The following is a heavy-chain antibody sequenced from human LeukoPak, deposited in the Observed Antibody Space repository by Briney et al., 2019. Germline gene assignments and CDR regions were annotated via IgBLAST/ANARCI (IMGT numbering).Heavy chain of an antibody. J-gene: IGHJ4*02. V-gene: IGHV4-59*01. CDR3: AREWGLNGIDY. CDR1: GGSISSYY. Sequence: SEALSLTCTVSGGSISSYYWSWIRQPPGKGLEWIGYIYYSGSTNYNPSLKSRVTISIDTSKKQFSLILSSVTAADTAVYYCAREWGLNGIDYWGQGTLVTVSS. D-gene: IGHD3-16*01. CDR2: IYYSGST.